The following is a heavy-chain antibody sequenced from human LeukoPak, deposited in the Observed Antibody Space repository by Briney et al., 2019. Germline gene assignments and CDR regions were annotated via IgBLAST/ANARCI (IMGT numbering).Heavy chain of an antibody. J-gene: IGHJ2*01. V-gene: IGHV4-30-4*01. Sequence: PSETLSLTCTVSGGSISSGDYYWSWIRQPPGKGLEWIGYIYYSGSTYYNPSLKSRVTISVDTSKNQFSLKLSSVTAADTAVYYCARDASDPYWYFDLWGRGTLVTVSS. CDR3: ARDASDPYWYFDL. D-gene: IGHD2-21*02. CDR2: IYYSGST. CDR1: GGSISSGDYY.